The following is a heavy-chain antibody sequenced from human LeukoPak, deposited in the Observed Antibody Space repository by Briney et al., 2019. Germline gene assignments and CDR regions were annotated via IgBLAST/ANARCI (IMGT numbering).Heavy chain of an antibody. Sequence: SETLSLTCTVSGGSISSSNYYWGWIRQPPGKGLEWIGSIYYSGSTYYNPSLKSRVTISVDRSKNQFSLKLSSVTAADTAVYYCARDFPTLYYFDYWGQGTLVTVSS. CDR1: GGSISSSNYY. J-gene: IGHJ4*02. V-gene: IGHV4-39*07. CDR2: IYYSGST. CDR3: ARDFPTLYYFDY.